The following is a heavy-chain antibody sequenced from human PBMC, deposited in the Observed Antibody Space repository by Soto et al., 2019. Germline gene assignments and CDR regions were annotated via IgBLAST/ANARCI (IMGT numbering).Heavy chain of an antibody. CDR3: ARDFGGGSPGNV. CDR2: IWYDGSNK. CDR1: GFTFSSYG. D-gene: IGHD2-15*01. Sequence: GGSLRLSCAASGFTFSSYGMHWVRQAPGKGLEWVAVIWYDGSNKYYADSVKDRFTISRDNSKNTLYLQMNSLRAEDTAVYYCARDFGGGSPGNVWGQGTTVTVSS. J-gene: IGHJ6*02. V-gene: IGHV3-33*01.